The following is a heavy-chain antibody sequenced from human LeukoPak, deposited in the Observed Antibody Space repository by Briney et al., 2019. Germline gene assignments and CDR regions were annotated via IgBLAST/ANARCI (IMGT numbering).Heavy chain of an antibody. CDR3: ARDVGGGSLNWFDP. D-gene: IGHD2-15*01. CDR2: ISPYDDST. Sequence: ASAKVSCKASGYSFSTFGITWVRQASGQGLEWMGWISPYDDSTAYGQKFEGRVTMTRDTSTNTAYMELRSLTSDDTALYYCARDVGGGSLNWFDPWGQGTLVSVSS. CDR1: GYSFSTFG. J-gene: IGHJ5*02. V-gene: IGHV1-18*01.